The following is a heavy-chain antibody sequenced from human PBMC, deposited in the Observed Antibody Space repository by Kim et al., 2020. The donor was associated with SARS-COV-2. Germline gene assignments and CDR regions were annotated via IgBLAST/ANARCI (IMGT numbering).Heavy chain of an antibody. CDR2: INADGSST. V-gene: IGHV3-74*01. Sequence: GGSLRLSCAASGLTFSTYWMHWVRQAPGKGLLWISRINADGSSTSYADSVKGRFTISRDNAKNTLYLQMNSLRAEDTAVYYCASRWLTFEIWGQGTMVTVSS. CDR1: GLTFSTYW. D-gene: IGHD3-16*01. CDR3: ASRWLTFEI. J-gene: IGHJ3*02.